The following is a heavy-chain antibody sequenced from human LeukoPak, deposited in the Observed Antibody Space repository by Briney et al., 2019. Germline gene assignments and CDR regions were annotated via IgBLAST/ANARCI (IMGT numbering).Heavy chain of an antibody. J-gene: IGHJ4*02. CDR3: ARGRRSGYYFDY. CDR2: IRSSGSTI. Sequence: GGSLRLSCAAAGLTLSDYYMHWIRQAPGKGLEWVSYIRSSGSTIYYADSVKGRFTISRDNAKNSLYLQMNSLRAEDTAVYYRARGRRSGYYFDYWGQGTLVTVSS. D-gene: IGHD3-22*01. CDR1: GLTLSDYY. V-gene: IGHV3-11*04.